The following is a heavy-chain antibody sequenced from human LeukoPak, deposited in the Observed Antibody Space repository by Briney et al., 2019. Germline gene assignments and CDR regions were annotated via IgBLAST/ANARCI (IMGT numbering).Heavy chain of an antibody. CDR2: ISSSGSTI. Sequence: GGSLRLSCAASGFTFSSYEMNWVRQAPGKGLEWVSYISSSGSTIYYADSAKGRFTISRDNAKNSLYLQMNSLRAEDTAVYYCARGSYTSGSDYWGQGTLVTVSS. D-gene: IGHD5-12*01. J-gene: IGHJ4*02. CDR1: GFTFSSYE. CDR3: ARGSYTSGSDY. V-gene: IGHV3-48*03.